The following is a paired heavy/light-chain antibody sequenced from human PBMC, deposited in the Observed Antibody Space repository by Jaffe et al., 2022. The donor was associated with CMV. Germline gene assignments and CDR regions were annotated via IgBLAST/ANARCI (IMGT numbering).Light chain of an antibody. CDR3: QQYDSSSWT. J-gene: IGKJ1*01. CDR2: RAS. V-gene: IGKV1-5*03. CDR1: QTISNW. Sequence: DIQMTQSPSTLSAYVGDRVTITCRASQTISNWLAWYQQKPGKAPKLLIYRASSLESGVPSRFSGSGSGTEFTLTIASLQPDDFATYYCQQYDSSSWTFGPGTKVEVK.
Heavy chain of an antibody. J-gene: IGHJ6*03. V-gene: IGHV3-23*04. CDR1: GRTSTTHA. CDR3: TNLKDTAVVDRDGVFYYYYMDV. D-gene: IGHD5-18*01. Sequence: EVQLVESGGGLVQAGGSLRLSCVVSGRTSTTHAMSWVRQAPGRGLEWVSSITGSGSRTYYADSVKGRFTISRDDSKNTLYVQMNSLRAEDTAIYYCTNLKDTAVVDRDGVFYYYYMDVWGKGTTVTVSS. CDR2: ITGSGSRT.